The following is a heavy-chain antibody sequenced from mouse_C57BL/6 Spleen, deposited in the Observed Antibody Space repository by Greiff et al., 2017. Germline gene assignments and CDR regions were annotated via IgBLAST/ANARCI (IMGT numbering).Heavy chain of an antibody. CDR3: ARHYSKTPFDY. V-gene: IGHV5-6*01. D-gene: IGHD2-12*01. CDR2: ISSGGSYT. J-gene: IGHJ2*01. Sequence: DVQLQESGGDLVKPGGSLKLSCAASGFTFSSYGMSWVRQTPDKRLAWVATISSGGSYTYYPDSVKGRFTISRDNAKNTLYLQMSSLKSEDTAMYYCARHYSKTPFDYSGQGTTLTVSS. CDR1: GFTFSSYG.